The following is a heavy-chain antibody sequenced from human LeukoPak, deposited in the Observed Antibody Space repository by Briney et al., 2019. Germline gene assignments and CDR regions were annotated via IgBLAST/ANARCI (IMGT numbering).Heavy chain of an antibody. CDR2: IWYDGSNK. Sequence: PGRSLRLPCAASGFTFSSYGMHWVRQAPGKGLEWVAVIWYDGSNKYYADSVKGRFTISRHNSKNTLYLQMNSLRAEDTAVYYCARDRDRIAVAGIGYWGQGTLVTVSS. CDR3: ARDRDRIAVAGIGY. J-gene: IGHJ4*02. CDR1: GFTFSSYG. V-gene: IGHV3-33*01. D-gene: IGHD6-19*01.